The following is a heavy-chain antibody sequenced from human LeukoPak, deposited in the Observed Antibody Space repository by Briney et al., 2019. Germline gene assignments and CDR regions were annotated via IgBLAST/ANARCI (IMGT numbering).Heavy chain of an antibody. CDR1: GYTFSTYS. V-gene: IGHV1-2*02. J-gene: IGHJ6*03. CDR3: ARARGTSSTNFFYYIDV. CDR2: IEPNSGGA. Sequence: ASVKVSCKASGYTFSTYSISWVRQVPGQGLEWMGWIEPNSGGANYAQNFQGRVTMTRDTSISTAYMELSSLRSDDTAVYYCARARGTSSTNFFYYIDVWGKGTTVTVSS. D-gene: IGHD3-16*01.